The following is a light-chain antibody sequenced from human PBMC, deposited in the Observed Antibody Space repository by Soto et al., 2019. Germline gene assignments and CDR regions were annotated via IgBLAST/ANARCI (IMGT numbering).Light chain of an antibody. V-gene: IGLV2-18*01. J-gene: IGLJ3*02. CDR2: DVI. CDR3: GLFTSSATWV. Sequence: QSVLTQPLSVSGSPGQSVTISCTVTSSDVGDYEHVSWYQLAPGTAPKLLISDVINRPSGVPDRFSGSKSGNTPSLTISGLQAEDEADYYCGLFTSSATWVFGGGTKVTVL. CDR1: SSDVGDYEH.